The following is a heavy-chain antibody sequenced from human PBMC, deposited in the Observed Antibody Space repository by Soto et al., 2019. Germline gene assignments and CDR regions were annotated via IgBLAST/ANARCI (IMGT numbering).Heavy chain of an antibody. Sequence: QLQLQESGPGLVKPSETLSLTCTVSGGSISSSSFYWGWLRPPPGRGLGWFGSIYYRGSTYYHPSLKSRVTISVATSNNPCDLKLSSVTAADTAVYYCARQGYDFWSGYYTRGGMDVWGKGTTVTVSS. D-gene: IGHD3-3*01. CDR2: IYYRGST. CDR1: GGSISSSSFY. J-gene: IGHJ6*03. V-gene: IGHV4-39*01. CDR3: ARQGYDFWSGYYTRGGMDV.